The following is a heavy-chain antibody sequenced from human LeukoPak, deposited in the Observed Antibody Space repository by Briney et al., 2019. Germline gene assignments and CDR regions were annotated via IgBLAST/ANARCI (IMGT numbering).Heavy chain of an antibody. CDR1: GFTVRNNH. Sequence: AGGSLRLSCAASGFTVRNNHMSWVRQAPGKGLEWVSVIDSRDDTYHADSVKGRSTISRHTSKNTLYLQMDSLRAEDTAVYYCARESTPLRGAFDPWGPGTLVAASS. V-gene: IGHV3-53*04. CDR3: ARESTPLRGAFDP. CDR2: IDSRDDT. J-gene: IGHJ5*02. D-gene: IGHD5-24*01.